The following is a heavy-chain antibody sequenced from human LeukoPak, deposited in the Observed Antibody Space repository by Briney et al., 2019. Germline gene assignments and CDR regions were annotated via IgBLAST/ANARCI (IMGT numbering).Heavy chain of an antibody. CDR3: AKDSAATFDY. D-gene: IGHD6-25*01. J-gene: IGHJ4*02. Sequence: GGSLRLSCAASGFTFSSYGMHWVRQAPGKGLEWVAVISYDGSNKYYADSVKGRFTISRDNSRNTLYLQMNSLRAEDTAVYYCAKDSAATFDYWGQGTLVTVAS. V-gene: IGHV3-30*18. CDR1: GFTFSSYG. CDR2: ISYDGSNK.